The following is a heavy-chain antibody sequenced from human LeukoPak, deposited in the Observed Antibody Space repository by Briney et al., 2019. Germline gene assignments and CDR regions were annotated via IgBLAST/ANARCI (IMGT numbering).Heavy chain of an antibody. D-gene: IGHD1-7*01. Sequence: SETLSLTCTVSGGSISSGSYYWSWIRRPAGKGLEWIGRIYTSGSTNYNPSLKSRVTISVDTSKNQFSLKLSSVTAADTAVYYCARVSTPGTTLGPWGFDPWGQGTLVTVSS. J-gene: IGHJ5*02. V-gene: IGHV4-61*02. CDR3: ARVSTPGTTLGPWGFDP. CDR1: GGSISSGSYY. CDR2: IYTSGST.